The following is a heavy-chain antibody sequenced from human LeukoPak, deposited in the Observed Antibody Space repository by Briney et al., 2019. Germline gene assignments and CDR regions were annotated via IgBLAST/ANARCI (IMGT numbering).Heavy chain of an antibody. D-gene: IGHD2-15*01. CDR3: ASLGYCSGGSCYGLHY. CDR1: GGSIKDYY. J-gene: IGHJ4*02. Sequence: SETLSLTCTVSGGSIKDYYWSWIRQPPGKGLEWIGYIYYSGSTNYNPSLKSRVTISVETSKNQFSLKLISVTAADTAVYYCASLGYCSGGSCYGLHYWGQGILVTVSS. V-gene: IGHV4-59*01. CDR2: IYYSGST.